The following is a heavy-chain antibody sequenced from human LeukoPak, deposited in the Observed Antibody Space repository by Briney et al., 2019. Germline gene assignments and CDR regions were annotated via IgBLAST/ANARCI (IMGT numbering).Heavy chain of an antibody. Sequence: GGSLRLSCAASGFTFNNYWMSWVRQAPGKGLEWLANIKEDGSRKYHVDSVKGRFTISRDNAKKSLFLQMNSLRAEDTAVYYCARDGVTSSVDYWGRGTLVIVSS. CDR1: GFTFNNYW. CDR3: ARDGVTSSVDY. J-gene: IGHJ4*02. D-gene: IGHD2-21*02. CDR2: IKEDGSRK. V-gene: IGHV3-7*01.